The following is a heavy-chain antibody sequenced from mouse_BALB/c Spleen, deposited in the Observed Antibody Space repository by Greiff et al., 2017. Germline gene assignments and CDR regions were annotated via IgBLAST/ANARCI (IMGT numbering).Heavy chain of an antibody. CDR1: GYTFTSYW. CDR2: INPSTGYT. Sequence: VQLQESGAELAKPGASVKMSCKASGYTFTSYWMHWVKQRPGQGLEWIGYINPSTGYTEYNQKFKDKATLTADKSSSTAYMQLSSLTSEDSAVYYCARPPLYGNDAMDYWGQGTSVTVSS. D-gene: IGHD2-1*01. CDR3: ARPPLYGNDAMDY. J-gene: IGHJ4*01. V-gene: IGHV1-7*01.